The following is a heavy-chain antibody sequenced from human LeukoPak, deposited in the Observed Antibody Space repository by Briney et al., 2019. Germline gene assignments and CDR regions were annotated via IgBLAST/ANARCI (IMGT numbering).Heavy chain of an antibody. CDR3: ARDFSWTGDYYYYGMDV. D-gene: IGHD3/OR15-3a*01. CDR1: GGTFISYA. V-gene: IGHV1-69*04. CDR2: IIPILGIA. Sequence: GASVKVSCKASGGTFISYAISWVRQAPGQGLEWMGRIIPILGIANYAQKFQGRVTITADKSTSTAYMELSSLRSEDTAVYYCARDFSWTGDYYYYGMDVWGQGTTVTVSS. J-gene: IGHJ6*02.